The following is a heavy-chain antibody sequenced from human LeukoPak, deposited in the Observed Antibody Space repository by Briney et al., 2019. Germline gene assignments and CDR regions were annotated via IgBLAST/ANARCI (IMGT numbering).Heavy chain of an antibody. CDR3: ATDVGQLWSPDN. Sequence: PGGSLRLSCAASGFSLSDCFMSWIRQAPGKGLEWVSYISGSGNTIYYADSVKGRFTISRDNAKNSVYLHMNSLRADDTAVYYCATDVGQLWSPDNWGQGTLVTVSS. J-gene: IGHJ4*02. CDR2: ISGSGNTI. V-gene: IGHV3-11*01. CDR1: GFSLSDCF. D-gene: IGHD5-18*01.